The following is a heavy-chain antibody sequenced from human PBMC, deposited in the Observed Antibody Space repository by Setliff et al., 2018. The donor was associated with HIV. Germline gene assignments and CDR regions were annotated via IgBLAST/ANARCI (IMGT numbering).Heavy chain of an antibody. CDR3: ARDRHSSGLGSYGP. Sequence: SETLSLTCTVSGDSISNYYWSWVRQPPGKRLEWSGYIYTTGSTNYNPSLKSRATMSVDTSKNQFYLTVTSVTAADTAVYFCARDRHSSGLGSYGPWGPGILVTVSS. D-gene: IGHD3-10*01. J-gene: IGHJ5*02. V-gene: IGHV4-4*09. CDR1: GDSISNYY. CDR2: IYTTGST.